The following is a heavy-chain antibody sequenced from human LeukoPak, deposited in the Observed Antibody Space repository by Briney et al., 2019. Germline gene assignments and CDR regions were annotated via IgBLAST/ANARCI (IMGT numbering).Heavy chain of an antibody. Sequence: SGGSLRLSCLASGITFSSSSMTWVRQAPGKGLEWVSAISPGDYTTYYADSVKGRFTISRDNSKNTLYLQMNSLRAEDTAVYYCAKPETTDSSSWYGITGTSLRYWGQGTLVTVSS. CDR3: AKPETTDSSSWYGITGTSLRY. V-gene: IGHV3-23*01. CDR2: ISPGDYTT. D-gene: IGHD6-13*01. J-gene: IGHJ4*02. CDR1: GITFSSSS.